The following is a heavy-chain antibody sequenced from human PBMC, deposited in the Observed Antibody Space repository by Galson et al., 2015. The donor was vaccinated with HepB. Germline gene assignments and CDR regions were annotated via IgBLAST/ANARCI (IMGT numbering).Heavy chain of an antibody. CDR2: ISSSSSYI. D-gene: IGHD1-26*01. CDR1: GFTFSSYS. J-gene: IGHJ3*02. Sequence: SLRLSCAASGFTFSSYSMNWVRQAPGKGLEWVSSISSSSSYIYYADSVKGRFTISRDNAKNPLYLQMNSLRAEDTAVYYCARDQGPEWEPHRGRWAFDIWGQGTMVTVSS. V-gene: IGHV3-21*01. CDR3: ARDQGPEWEPHRGRWAFDI.